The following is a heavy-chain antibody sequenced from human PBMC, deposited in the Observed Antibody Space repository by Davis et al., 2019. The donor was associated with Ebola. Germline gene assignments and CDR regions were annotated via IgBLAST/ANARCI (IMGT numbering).Heavy chain of an antibody. CDR1: GFTFSSYE. D-gene: IGHD2-15*01. Sequence: GESLKISCAASGFTFSSYEMNWVRQAPGKGLEWVSYISSSGSTIYYADSVKGRFTISRDNAKNSLYLQMNSLRAEDTAVYYCARDPHCSGGSCFGMDVWGQGTTVTVSS. J-gene: IGHJ6*02. CDR2: ISSSGSTI. V-gene: IGHV3-48*03. CDR3: ARDPHCSGGSCFGMDV.